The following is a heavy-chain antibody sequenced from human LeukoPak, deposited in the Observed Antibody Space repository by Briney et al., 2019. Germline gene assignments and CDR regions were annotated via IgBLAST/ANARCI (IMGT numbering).Heavy chain of an antibody. CDR3: AKDGGGYCNNSSC. V-gene: IGHV3-23*01. Sequence: GGSLRLSCAASGFTFSDYYMSWVRQAPGKGLECVSAISDSGDKTDYADSVRGRFTIYRDNSKDTLYLQMNSLGAADTAVYYCAKDGGGYCNNSSCWGQGTLVTASS. D-gene: IGHD2-2*01. CDR2: ISDSGDKT. CDR1: GFTFSDYY. J-gene: IGHJ4*02.